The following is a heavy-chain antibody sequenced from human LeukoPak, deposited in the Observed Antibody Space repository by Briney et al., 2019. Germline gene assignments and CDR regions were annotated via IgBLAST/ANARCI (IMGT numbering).Heavy chain of an antibody. CDR3: ARGLRYYGSGSYYGFDY. J-gene: IGHJ4*02. CDR2: INPNSGGT. Sequence: ASVKVSCKASGYTLTSYGISWVRQAPGQGLEWMGWINPNSGGTNYAQKFQGRVTMTGDTSISTAYMELSRLRSDDTAVYYCARGLRYYGSGSYYGFDYWGQGTLVTVSS. D-gene: IGHD3-10*01. V-gene: IGHV1-2*02. CDR1: GYTLTSYG.